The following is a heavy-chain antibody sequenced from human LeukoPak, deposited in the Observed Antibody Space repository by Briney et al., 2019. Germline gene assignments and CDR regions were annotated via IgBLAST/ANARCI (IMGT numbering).Heavy chain of an antibody. V-gene: IGHV1-8*02. Sequence: GASVKVSCKASGYTFTGYYMHWVRQATGQGLEWMGRMNPNSGNTDYAQKFQGRVTMTRNTSISTAYMELSSLTSEDTAMYYCARRGKGLGYYMDVWGKGTTVTISS. D-gene: IGHD3-16*01. J-gene: IGHJ6*03. CDR3: ARRGKGLGYYMDV. CDR1: GYTFTGYY. CDR2: MNPNSGNT.